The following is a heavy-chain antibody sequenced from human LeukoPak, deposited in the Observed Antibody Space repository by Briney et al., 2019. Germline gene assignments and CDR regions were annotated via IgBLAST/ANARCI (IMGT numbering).Heavy chain of an antibody. V-gene: IGHV1-3*03. J-gene: IGHJ4*02. CDR1: GYTFTSYS. Sequence: ASVKVSCKASGYTFTSYSMHWVRQAPGQRPEWVGWINAGNGNTHYSQEFQGRVTMTEDTSTDTAYMDLSSLRSEDTAVYYCATGPGAPDYWGQGTLVTVSS. CDR2: INAGNGNT. D-gene: IGHD1-14*01. CDR3: ATGPGAPDY.